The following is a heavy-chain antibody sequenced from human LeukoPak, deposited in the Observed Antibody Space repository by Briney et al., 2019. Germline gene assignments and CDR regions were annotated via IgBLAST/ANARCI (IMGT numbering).Heavy chain of an antibody. J-gene: IGHJ4*02. V-gene: IGHV4-34*01. Sequence: PSETLSLTCAVYGGSFSGYYWSWIRQPPGKGLEWIGEINHSGSTNYNPSLKSRVTISVDTSKNQFSLKLSSVTAADTAVYYCARVGSYLHYFDYWGQRTLVTVS. CDR3: ARVGSYLHYFDY. CDR1: GGSFSGYY. CDR2: INHSGST. D-gene: IGHD1-26*01.